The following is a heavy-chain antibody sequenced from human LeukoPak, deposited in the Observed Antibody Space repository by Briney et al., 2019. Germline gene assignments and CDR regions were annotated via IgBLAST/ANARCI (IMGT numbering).Heavy chain of an antibody. CDR1: GYSFTSYG. CDR2: IYPGDSDT. J-gene: IGHJ4*02. Sequence: GESLKISCKGSGYSFTSYGIGWVRQMPGKGLEWMGMIYPGDSDTRYSPSFQGQVTISADKSISTAYLQWSSLKASDTAMYYCARGVVTMVREVIITSVFYWGPGTLVTVSS. D-gene: IGHD3-10*01. CDR3: ARGVVTMVREVIITSVFY. V-gene: IGHV5-51*01.